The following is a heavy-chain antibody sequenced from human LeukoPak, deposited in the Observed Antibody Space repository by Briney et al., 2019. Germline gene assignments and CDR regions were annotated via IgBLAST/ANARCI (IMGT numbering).Heavy chain of an antibody. CDR2: ISYDGSNK. D-gene: IGHD2-15*01. Sequence: GGSLRLSCAASGFTFSSYAMHWVRQAPGKGLEWVAVISYDGSNKYYADSVKGRFTISRDNSKNTLYLQMNSLRAEDTAVYYCAKDDRRYCSGGSCYDLGYWGQGTLVTVSS. CDR1: GFTFSSYA. V-gene: IGHV3-30*04. J-gene: IGHJ4*02. CDR3: AKDDRRYCSGGSCYDLGY.